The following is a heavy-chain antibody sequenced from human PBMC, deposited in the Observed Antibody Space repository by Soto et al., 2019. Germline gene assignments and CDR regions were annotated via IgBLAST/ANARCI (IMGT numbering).Heavy chain of an antibody. Sequence: GGSLRLSCAASGFSLGDYWMHWLRQAPGKGLEWVANINKDGSEKYYVDPVKGRFTISRDNSKNSLYLHLRTLRAEDTAVYFCTRKEKYWGPGTLVTVSS. J-gene: IGHJ4*02. CDR1: GFSLGDYW. CDR2: INKDGSEK. CDR3: TRKEKY. V-gene: IGHV3-7*02.